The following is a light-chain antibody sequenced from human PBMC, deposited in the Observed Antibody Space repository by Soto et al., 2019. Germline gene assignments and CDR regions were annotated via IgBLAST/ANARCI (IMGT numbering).Light chain of an antibody. CDR1: QTISSY. CDR2: SAS. V-gene: IGKV1-39*01. Sequence: IQLTQSPSSLSASVGDRVTITCRASQTISSYLNWYQQKPGKAPKLLIYSASILQVGVPARFSGSGSGTDFTLTLISLQPEEFATYYCQQSFSTLWTFGQGTKVDIK. J-gene: IGKJ1*01. CDR3: QQSFSTLWT.